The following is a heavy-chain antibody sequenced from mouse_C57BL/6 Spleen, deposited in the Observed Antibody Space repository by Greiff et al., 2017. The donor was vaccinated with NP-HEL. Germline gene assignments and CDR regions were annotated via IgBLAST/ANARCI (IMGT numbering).Heavy chain of an antibody. D-gene: IGHD3-1*01. CDR2: ISSGSSTI. Sequence: EVMLVESGGGLVKPGGSLKLSCGASGFTFSDYGMHWVRQAPEKGLEWVAYISSGSSTIYYADTVKGRFTISRDNAKNTLFLQMTSLRSEDTAMYYCARWATGYAMDYWGQGTSVTVSS. J-gene: IGHJ4*01. CDR1: GFTFSDYG. V-gene: IGHV5-17*01. CDR3: ARWATGYAMDY.